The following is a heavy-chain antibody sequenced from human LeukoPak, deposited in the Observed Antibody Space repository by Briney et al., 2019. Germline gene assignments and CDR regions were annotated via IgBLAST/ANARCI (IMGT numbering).Heavy chain of an antibody. CDR3: ARGFYYDSSGYYVYYFDY. V-gene: IGHV3-33*01. CDR1: GFTFSSYG. Sequence: GGSLRLSCAASGFTFSSYGVHWVRQAPGKGLEWVAVIWYDGSNKYYADSVKGRFTISRDNSKNTLYLQMNSLRAEGTAVYYCARGFYYDSSGYYVYYFDYWGQGTLVTVSS. CDR2: IWYDGSNK. J-gene: IGHJ4*02. D-gene: IGHD3-22*01.